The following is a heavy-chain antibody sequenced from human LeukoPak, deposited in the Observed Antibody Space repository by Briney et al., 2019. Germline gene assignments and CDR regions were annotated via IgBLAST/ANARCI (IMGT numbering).Heavy chain of an antibody. CDR1: GGSFSGYY. V-gene: IGHV4-34*01. J-gene: IGHJ6*02. D-gene: IGHD2-15*01. CDR2: INHSGST. Sequence: SETLSLTCAVYGGSFSGYYWSWIRQPPGKGLGWIGEINHSGSTNYNPSLKSRVTISVATSKNQFSLKLSSVTAADTAVYYCARARAPYCSGGSCYSALVQRKYGMDVWGQGTTVTVSS. CDR3: ARARAPYCSGGSCYSALVQRKYGMDV.